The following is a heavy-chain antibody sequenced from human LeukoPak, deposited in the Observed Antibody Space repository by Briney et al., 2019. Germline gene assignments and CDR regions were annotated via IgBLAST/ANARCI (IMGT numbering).Heavy chain of an antibody. CDR2: ISSSSSYI. J-gene: IGHJ4*02. Sequence: GGSLRLSCAASGFTFSSYSMNWVRQAPGKGLEWVSSISSSSSYIYYADSVKGRFTISRDNAKNSLYLQMNSMRAEDTAVCYCARSPRYSSSWYGLYYFDYWGQGTLVTVSS. CDR1: GFTFSSYS. V-gene: IGHV3-21*01. CDR3: ARSPRYSSSWYGLYYFDY. D-gene: IGHD6-13*01.